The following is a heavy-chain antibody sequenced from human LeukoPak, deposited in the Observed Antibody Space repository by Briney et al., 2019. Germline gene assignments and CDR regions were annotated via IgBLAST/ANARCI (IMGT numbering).Heavy chain of an antibody. CDR2: MNPNSGNT. D-gene: IGHD6-19*01. V-gene: IGHV1-8*01. CDR1: GYTFTSYD. J-gene: IGHJ4*02. Sequence: ASVKVSCKASGYTFTSYDINWVRQATGQGLEWMGWMNPNSGNTGYAQKFQGRVTMTRNTSISTAYMELSSLRSEDTAVYYCARVPYSSGWQEKKYYFDYWGQGTWSPSPQ. CDR3: ARVPYSSGWQEKKYYFDY.